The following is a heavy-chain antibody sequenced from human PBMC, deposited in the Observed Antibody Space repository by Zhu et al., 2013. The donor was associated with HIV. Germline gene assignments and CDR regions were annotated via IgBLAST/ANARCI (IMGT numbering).Heavy chain of an antibody. J-gene: IGHJ4*02. CDR3: ARGRQISGYGHLFDY. V-gene: IGHV1-2*02. CDR1: GYTFTGYY. D-gene: IGHD5-12*01. CDR2: INPNSGGT. Sequence: QVQLVQSGAEVKKPGASVKVSCKASGYTFTGYYLHWARQAPGQGLEWMGWINPNSGGTRYAQKFQGRVTMTRDTSISTAYMELSRLTSDDTAAYFCARGRQISGYGHLFDYWGQGALVTVSS.